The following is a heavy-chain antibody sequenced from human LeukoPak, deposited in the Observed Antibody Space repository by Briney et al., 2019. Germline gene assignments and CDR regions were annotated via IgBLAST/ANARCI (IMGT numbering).Heavy chain of an antibody. V-gene: IGHV5-10-1*01. CDR3: ARVLVVPAAGYYHYAMDV. J-gene: IGHJ6*02. Sequence: GASLEISCKGSGYNFTSYWIRWGRQLAGKGLEWMGRIDPSDSYSNYSPSFQGHVTISADKSISTAYLQWSSLKASDIAIYYCARVLVVPAAGYYHYAMDVWGQGTTVTVSS. CDR1: GYNFTSYW. D-gene: IGHD2-2*01. CDR2: IDPSDSYS.